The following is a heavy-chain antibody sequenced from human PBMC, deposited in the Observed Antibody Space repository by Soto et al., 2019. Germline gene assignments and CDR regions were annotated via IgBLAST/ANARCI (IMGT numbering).Heavy chain of an antibody. CDR3: ARCGGPDGSVFDY. Sequence: ETLYLPCTVSGGSFSSVSYYWSCIRQPPGKGLEWIWYIYYSGSTNYNPSLKSRVTISVDTSKNQFSLKLSSVTAADTAVYYCARCGGPDGSVFDYWGQGTRVTVSS. CDR2: IYYSGST. V-gene: IGHV4-61*01. CDR1: GGSFSSVSYY. J-gene: IGHJ4*02. D-gene: IGHD2-15*01.